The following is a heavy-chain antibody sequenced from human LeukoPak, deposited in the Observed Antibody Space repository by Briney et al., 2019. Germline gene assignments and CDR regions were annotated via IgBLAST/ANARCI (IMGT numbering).Heavy chain of an antibody. V-gene: IGHV5-51*01. D-gene: IGHD6-13*01. CDR3: ARFGYSTSLDFYLDV. J-gene: IGHJ2*01. CDR2: VHAGDSDA. CDR1: GFTFTNYW. Sequence: GESLKISCQASGFTFTNYWIAWVRQMPGKGLEWMGIVHAGDSDARYSPSFQDLVTMSADKSISTAYLQWNSLRASDSAMYFCARFGYSTSLDFYLDVWGRGTLVAVSS.